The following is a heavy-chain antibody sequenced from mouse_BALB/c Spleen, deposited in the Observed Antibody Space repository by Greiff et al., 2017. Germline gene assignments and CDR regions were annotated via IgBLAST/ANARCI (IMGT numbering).Heavy chain of an antibody. CDR1: GYTFTSYW. D-gene: IGHD2-4*01. Sequence: QVQLQQSGAELARPGASVKLSCKASGYTFTSYWMQWVKQRPGQGLEWIGAIYPGDGDTRYTQKFKGKATLTADKSSSTAYMQLSSLASEDSAVYYCARLGGTDYYAMDYWGQGTSVTVSS. V-gene: IGHV1-87*01. CDR2: IYPGDGDT. CDR3: ARLGGTDYYAMDY. J-gene: IGHJ4*01.